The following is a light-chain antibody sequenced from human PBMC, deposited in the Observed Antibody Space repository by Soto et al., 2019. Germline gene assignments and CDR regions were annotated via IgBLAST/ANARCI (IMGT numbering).Light chain of an antibody. Sequence: IVMTQSPATLSVSPGERATLSCRASQSVSSNLAWYQQKPAQAXRLLIYGASNRATGIPDRFSGSGSGTDFTLTISRLEPEDFAAYYCQQYGSSPPWTFGPGTKVDNK. J-gene: IGKJ1*01. CDR1: QSVSSN. CDR3: QQYGSSPPWT. V-gene: IGKV3-20*01. CDR2: GAS.